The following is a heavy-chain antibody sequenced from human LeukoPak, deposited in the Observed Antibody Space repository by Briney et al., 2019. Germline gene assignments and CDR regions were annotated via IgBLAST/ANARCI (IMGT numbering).Heavy chain of an antibody. CDR1: GGTFSSYA. Sequence: ASVKVSCKASGGTFSSYAISWVRQAPGQGLEWMGRIIPIFGTANCVQKFQGRVTITTDESTSTAYMELSSLRSEDTAVYYCARDRWTAMVTWYFDYWGQGTLVTVSS. D-gene: IGHD5-18*01. J-gene: IGHJ4*02. V-gene: IGHV1-69*05. CDR2: IIPIFGTA. CDR3: ARDRWTAMVTWYFDY.